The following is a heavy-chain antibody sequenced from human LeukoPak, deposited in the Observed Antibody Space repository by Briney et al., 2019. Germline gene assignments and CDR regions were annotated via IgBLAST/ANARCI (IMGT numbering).Heavy chain of an antibody. CDR2: IEYDESKT. CDR1: GFTFSNCW. V-gene: IGHV3-74*01. J-gene: IGHJ4*02. D-gene: IGHD2/OR15-2a*01. Sequence: GGSLRLSCAASGFTFSNCWMHWVRQAPGKGLEWVSRIEYDESKTKYADSVKGRFTISRDNAKNTLYLQMDSLRAEDTAVYYCARGFYAIVDVDYWGQGTLVTVSS. CDR3: ARGFYAIVDVDY.